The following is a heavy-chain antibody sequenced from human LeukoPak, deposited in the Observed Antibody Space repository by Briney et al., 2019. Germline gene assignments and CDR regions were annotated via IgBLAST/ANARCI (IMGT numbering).Heavy chain of an antibody. CDR1: GFTFSDYY. V-gene: IGHV3-11*04. J-gene: IGHJ3*02. CDR3: ARGVSSSSSRVRAFDI. Sequence: PGGSLRLSCAASGFTFSDYYMSWIRQAPGKGLEWVSYISSSGSTIYYADSVKGRFTISRDNTKNSLYLQMNSLRAEDTAVYYCARGVSSSSSRVRAFDIWGQGTMVTVSS. D-gene: IGHD6-6*01. CDR2: ISSSGSTI.